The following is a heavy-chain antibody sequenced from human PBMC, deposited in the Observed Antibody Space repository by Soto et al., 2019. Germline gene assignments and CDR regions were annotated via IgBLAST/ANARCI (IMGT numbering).Heavy chain of an antibody. CDR2: ISGYNGNT. CDR1: GYILTSYG. J-gene: IGHJ5*02. D-gene: IGHD2-2*01. CDR3: ARGPRYCSTTTCFAGVTWFDP. Sequence: ASVKVSCKASGYILTSYGISWVRQAPGQGLGWMGWISGYNGNTNYAQKVQGRVTVTTDKSTNTAYMELRSLTSDDTAVYYCARGPRYCSTTTCFAGVTWFDPWGQGTPVTVSS. V-gene: IGHV1-18*04.